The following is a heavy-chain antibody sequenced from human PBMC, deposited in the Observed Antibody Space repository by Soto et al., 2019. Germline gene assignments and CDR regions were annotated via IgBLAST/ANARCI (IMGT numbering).Heavy chain of an antibody. CDR2: ITSGGRSI. CDR3: VRRMASPDQ. D-gene: IGHD2-15*01. Sequence: PWGSLRLSCTASGFTFSDYEINFVRQAPGKGREWVSYITSGGRSIYYADSVKGRFIISRDNAENSLYLQMNSLRPEDTAVYYCVRRMASPDQWGQGTLVTVSS. CDR1: GFTFSDYE. J-gene: IGHJ4*02. V-gene: IGHV3-48*03.